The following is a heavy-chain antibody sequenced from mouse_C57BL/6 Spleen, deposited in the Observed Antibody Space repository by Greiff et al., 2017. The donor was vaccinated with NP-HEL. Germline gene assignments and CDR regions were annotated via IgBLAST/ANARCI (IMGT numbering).Heavy chain of an antibody. J-gene: IGHJ3*01. CDR3: ARGSDYDVAWFAY. CDR1: GFTFSDYY. CDR2: INYDGSST. Sequence: EVNLVESEGGLVQPGSSMKLSCTASGFTFSDYYMAWVRQVPEKGLEWVANINYDGSSTYYLDSLKSRFIISRDNAKNILYLQMSSLKSEDTATYYCARGSDYDVAWFAYWGQGTLVTVSA. D-gene: IGHD2-4*01. V-gene: IGHV5-16*01.